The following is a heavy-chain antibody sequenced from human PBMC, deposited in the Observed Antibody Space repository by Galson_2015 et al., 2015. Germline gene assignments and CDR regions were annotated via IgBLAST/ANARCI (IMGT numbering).Heavy chain of an antibody. D-gene: IGHD3-16*01. Sequence: SLRLSCASSGFTFNSYGMHWVRQAPGKGLEWVSRINSDGTDKTYADSVKGRFTISRDNAKNTLYLQMNSLRAEDTAVYYCARDPLWDRTVGFDYWGQGTLVTVSS. CDR1: GFTFNSYG. J-gene: IGHJ4*02. CDR2: INSDGTDK. CDR3: ARDPLWDRTVGFDY. V-gene: IGHV3-74*01.